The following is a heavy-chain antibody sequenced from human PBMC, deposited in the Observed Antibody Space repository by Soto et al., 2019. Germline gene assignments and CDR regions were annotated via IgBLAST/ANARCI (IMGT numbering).Heavy chain of an antibody. CDR2: IYYSGST. D-gene: IGHD6-19*01. CDR1: GGSISSYY. J-gene: IGHJ4*02. CDR3: ARGGAVAVNVFDY. Sequence: ESLSLTCPVSGGSISSYYWSWIRQPPGKGLEWIGYIYYSGSTNYNPSLKSRVTISVDTSKNQFSLKLSSVTAADKAVYYCARGGAVAVNVFDYWGQGTLVTVYS. V-gene: IGHV4-59*01.